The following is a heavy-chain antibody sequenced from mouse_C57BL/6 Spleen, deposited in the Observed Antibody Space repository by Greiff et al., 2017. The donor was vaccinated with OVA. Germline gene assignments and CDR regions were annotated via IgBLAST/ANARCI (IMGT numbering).Heavy chain of an antibody. J-gene: IGHJ2*01. Sequence: VQLQQPGAELVKPGASVKMSCKASGYTFTSYWITWVKQRPGQGLEWIGDIYPGSGSTNYNEKFKSKATLTVDTSSSTAYMQLSSLTSEDSAVYYCARSGTTVVAGDYWGQGTTLTVSS. CDR2: IYPGSGST. D-gene: IGHD1-1*01. CDR3: ARSGTTVVAGDY. CDR1: GYTFTSYW. V-gene: IGHV1-55*01.